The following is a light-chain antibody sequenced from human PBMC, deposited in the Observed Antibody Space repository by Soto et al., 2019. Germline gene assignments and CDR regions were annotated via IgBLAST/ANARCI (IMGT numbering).Light chain of an antibody. CDR2: GAS. CDR3: QQYSDSPPT. J-gene: IGKJ1*01. CDR1: QSVGSNY. Sequence: EIVLTQSPATLSLSPGERATLSCRASQSVGSNYLAWYQQKPGQAPRILIFGASGRATGIPDGFSGSGSGTDFNFTIGRLEPEDFAMYYCQQYSDSPPTFGQGTKVDI. V-gene: IGKV3-20*01.